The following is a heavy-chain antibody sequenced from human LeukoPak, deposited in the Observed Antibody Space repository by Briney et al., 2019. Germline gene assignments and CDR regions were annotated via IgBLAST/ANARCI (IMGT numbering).Heavy chain of an antibody. J-gene: IGHJ3*02. V-gene: IGHV7-4-1*02. CDR1: GYTFTSYA. Sequence: ASVKVSCKASGYTFTSYAMNWVRQAPGQGLEWMGWINTNTGNPTYAQGFTGRFVFSLDTSVSTAYLQISSLKAEDTAVYYCARSVGTRQITIFGVVYEEGAFDIWGQGTMVTVSS. CDR2: INTNTGNP. CDR3: ARSVGTRQITIFGVVYEEGAFDI. D-gene: IGHD3-3*01.